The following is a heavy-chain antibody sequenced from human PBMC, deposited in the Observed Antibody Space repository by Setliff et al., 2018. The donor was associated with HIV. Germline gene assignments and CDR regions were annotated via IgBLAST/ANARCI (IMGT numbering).Heavy chain of an antibody. V-gene: IGHV3-23*01. J-gene: IGHJ5*02. D-gene: IGHD3-10*01. CDR3: ASSGSGSYINWFGL. CDR2: ISGSGGTT. Sequence: PGGSLRLSCVASGFTFSSYAMSWVRQAPGKGLEWVSVISGSGGTTYYADSVKGRFTISRDNDKNSVHLQTTSLRAEDTAVYYCASSGSGSYINWFGLWGQGTLVTVSS. CDR1: GFTFSSYA.